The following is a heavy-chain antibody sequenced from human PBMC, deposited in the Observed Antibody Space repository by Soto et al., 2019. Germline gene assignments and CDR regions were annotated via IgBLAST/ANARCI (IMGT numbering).Heavy chain of an antibody. Sequence: SETLSLTCTVSGGSISSGDYYWSWIRQPPGKGLEWIGYIYYSGSTYYNPSLKSRVTISLDTSKNQFSLKLSSVTAADTAVYYCARDSYYYDSSGYYPDAFDIWGQGTMVTVSS. CDR3: ARDSYYYDSSGYYPDAFDI. CDR2: IYYSGST. D-gene: IGHD3-22*01. CDR1: GGSISSGDYY. V-gene: IGHV4-30-4*01. J-gene: IGHJ3*02.